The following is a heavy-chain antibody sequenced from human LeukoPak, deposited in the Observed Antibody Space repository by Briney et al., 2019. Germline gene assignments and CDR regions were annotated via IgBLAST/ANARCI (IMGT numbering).Heavy chain of an antibody. D-gene: IGHD3-22*01. V-gene: IGHV1-69*01. CDR1: GGTFSSYA. CDR2: IVPIFGTA. CDR3: ATTYYYDRWGRAFDI. J-gene: IGHJ3*02. Sequence: ASVKVSCKASGGTFSSYAISWVRQAPGQGLEWMGGIVPIFGTAKYAQKFQGRVTITADESTSTAYMELSSLRSEDTAVYYCATTYYYDRWGRAFDIWGQGTMVTVSS.